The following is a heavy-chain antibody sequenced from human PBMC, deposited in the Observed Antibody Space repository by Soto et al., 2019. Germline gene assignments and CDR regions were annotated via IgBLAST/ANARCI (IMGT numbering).Heavy chain of an antibody. CDR3: ARDIVNYDILAGYPYYYYYGMDV. V-gene: IGHV1-2*04. CDR2: INPNSGGT. CDR1: GYTFTGYY. D-gene: IGHD3-9*01. Sequence: ASVKVSCKASGYTFTGYYMHWVRQAPGQGLEWMGWINPNSGGTNYAQKFQGWVTMTRDTSISTAYMELSRLRSDDTAVYYCARDIVNYDILAGYPYYYYYGMDVWGQGTTVTVSS. J-gene: IGHJ6*02.